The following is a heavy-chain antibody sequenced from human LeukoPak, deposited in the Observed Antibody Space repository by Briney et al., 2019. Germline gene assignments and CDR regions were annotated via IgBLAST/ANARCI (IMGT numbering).Heavy chain of an antibody. Sequence: GGSLRLSCAASGSTVSSNYMSWVRQAPGKGLEWVSVIYSGGSTYYADSVKGRFTISRDNSKNTLYLQMNSLRAEDTAVYYCARDAGAWQQLAPYYYGMDVWGQGTTVTVSS. CDR3: ARDAGAWQQLAPYYYGMDV. V-gene: IGHV3-66*01. CDR1: GSTVSSNY. D-gene: IGHD6-13*01. CDR2: IYSGGST. J-gene: IGHJ6*02.